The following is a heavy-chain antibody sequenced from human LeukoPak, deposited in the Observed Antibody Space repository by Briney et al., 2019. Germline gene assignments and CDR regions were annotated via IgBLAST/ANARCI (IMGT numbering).Heavy chain of an antibody. Sequence: ASVKVSCKASGGTFSSYAISWVRQAPGQGLEWMGRIIPILGIANYAQKFQGRVTITADKSTSTAYMELSSLRSEDTAVYYCARDAEEIYRPGPGWSSYWYFDLWGRGTLVTVSS. V-gene: IGHV1-69*04. J-gene: IGHJ2*01. CDR1: GGTFSSYA. D-gene: IGHD3-3*01. CDR2: IIPILGIA. CDR3: ARDAEEIYRPGPGWSSYWYFDL.